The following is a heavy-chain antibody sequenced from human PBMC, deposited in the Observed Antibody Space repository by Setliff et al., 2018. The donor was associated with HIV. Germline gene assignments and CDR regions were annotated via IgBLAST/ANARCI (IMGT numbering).Heavy chain of an antibody. CDR2: IGAVGAPT. CDR1: GFTFSTYA. D-gene: IGHD3-3*01. CDR3: AKDWDITIFAVVIGGAFDF. V-gene: IGHV3-23*01. Sequence: PGGSLRLSCAASGFTFSTYAMGWVRQAAGKGLEWVSTIGAVGAPTFYAESVKGRFTVSKDNSKDTLYLQMTSLRDEDTAIYYCAKDWDITIFAVVIGGAFDFWGQGAMVTVSS. J-gene: IGHJ3*01.